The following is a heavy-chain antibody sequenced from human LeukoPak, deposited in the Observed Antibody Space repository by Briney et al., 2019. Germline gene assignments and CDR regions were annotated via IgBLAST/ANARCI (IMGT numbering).Heavy chain of an antibody. J-gene: IGHJ4*02. D-gene: IGHD6-13*01. CDR3: AKDTSALIAAAGKWGFDY. CDR1: GFTFDDYA. CDR2: ISWNSGSI. Sequence: GRSLRLSCAASGFTFDDYAMHWVRQAPGEGLEWVSGISWNSGSIGYADSVKGRFTISRDNAKNSLYLQMNSLRAEDMALYYCAKDTSALIAAAGKWGFDYWGQGTLVTVSS. V-gene: IGHV3-9*03.